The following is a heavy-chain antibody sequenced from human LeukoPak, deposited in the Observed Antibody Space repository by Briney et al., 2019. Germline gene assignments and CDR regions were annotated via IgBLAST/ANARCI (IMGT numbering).Heavy chain of an antibody. CDR3: ARDADFYHFDY. J-gene: IGHJ4*02. CDR2: IYTSGST. CDR1: GGSISSGDYY. V-gene: IGHV4-61*02. Sequence: PSQTLSLTCTVSGGSISSGDYYWSWIRQPAGKGLEWIGRIYTSGSTNYNPSLKSRVTMSVDTSKNQFSLKLSSVTAADTAVYYCARDADFYHFDYWGQGTLVTVSS. D-gene: IGHD2/OR15-2a*01.